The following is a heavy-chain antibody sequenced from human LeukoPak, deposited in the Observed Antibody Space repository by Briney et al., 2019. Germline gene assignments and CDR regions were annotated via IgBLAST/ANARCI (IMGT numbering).Heavy chain of an antibody. CDR1: GFTFSTYA. J-gene: IGHJ6*02. CDR3: ARCGKYYDILTGPASDYYYGMDV. CDR2: ISDSGGRT. D-gene: IGHD3-9*01. Sequence: GGSLRLSCADSGFTFSTYAMSWVRQAPGKGLEWVSTISDSGGRTYYADSVKGRFTISRDNSKNTLYLEMNSLRAEDTAVYYCARCGKYYDILTGPASDYYYGMDVWGQGTTVTVSS. V-gene: IGHV3-23*01.